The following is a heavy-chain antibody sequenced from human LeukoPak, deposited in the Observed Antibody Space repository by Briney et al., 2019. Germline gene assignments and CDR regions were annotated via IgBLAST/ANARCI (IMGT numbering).Heavy chain of an antibody. V-gene: IGHV4-4*07. CDR3: ARTSWGPVLYYFDY. D-gene: IGHD3-16*01. Sequence: SETLSLTCTVSGGSISSYYWSWIRQAAGKGLAWIGRIYTSGSTNYNPSLKSRVTMSADTSKNQFSLKLSSVTAADTAVYYCARTSWGPVLYYFDYWGQGTLVTVSS. CDR2: IYTSGST. CDR1: GGSISSYY. J-gene: IGHJ4*02.